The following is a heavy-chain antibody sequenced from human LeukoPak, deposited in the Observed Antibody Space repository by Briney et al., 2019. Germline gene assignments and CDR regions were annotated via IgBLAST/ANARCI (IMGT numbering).Heavy chain of an antibody. J-gene: IGHJ5*02. CDR2: IYHSGST. CDR3: ARLGWLYGSGSMNWFDP. V-gene: IGHV4-39*01. D-gene: IGHD3-10*01. Sequence: SETLSLTCTVSGGSISSNNYYWGWIRQPPGKGLEWIGSIYHSGSTYHNPSLKSRITISVDTSKNQLSLKLTSVTAADTAVYYCARLGWLYGSGSMNWFDPWGPGTLVTVSS. CDR1: GGSISSNNYY.